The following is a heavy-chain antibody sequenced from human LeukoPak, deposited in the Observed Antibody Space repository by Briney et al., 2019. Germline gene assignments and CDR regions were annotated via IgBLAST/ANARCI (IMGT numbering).Heavy chain of an antibody. CDR2: ISAYNGNT. D-gene: IGHD3-22*01. CDR3: ARGVIYYDSSGYYYVRPRYFDY. CDR1: GYTFTSYG. J-gene: IGHJ4*02. Sequence: GASVKVSCKASGYTFTSYGISWVRQAPGQGLEWMGWISAYNGNTNYAQKLQGRVTMTTDTSTSTAYMELRSLRSDDTAVYYCARGVIYYDSSGYYYVRPRYFDYWGQGTLVTVSS. V-gene: IGHV1-18*01.